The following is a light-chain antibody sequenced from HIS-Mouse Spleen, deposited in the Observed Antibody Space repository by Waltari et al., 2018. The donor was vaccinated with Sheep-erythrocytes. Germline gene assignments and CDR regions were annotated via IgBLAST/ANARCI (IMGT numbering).Light chain of an antibody. CDR3: LQGTHWPPYT. CDR1: QSLLHSNGYNS. V-gene: IGKV2-28*01. Sequence: DIVMTQSPLSLPVTPGHPASISCRSSQSLLHSNGYNSLDWYLQKPGQSPQLLIDLGSRRDSGVPDRFSGSGSGTDFTRKVSSVEADDMRVYDCLQGTHWPPYTFGQGTKLVIK. J-gene: IGKJ2*01. CDR2: LGS.